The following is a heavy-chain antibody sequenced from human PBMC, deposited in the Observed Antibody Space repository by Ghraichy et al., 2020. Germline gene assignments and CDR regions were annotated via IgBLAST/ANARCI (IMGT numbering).Heavy chain of an antibody. CDR2: INSDGSST. D-gene: IGHD6-19*01. Sequence: GESLNISCAASGFTFSSYWMHWVRQAPGKGLAWVSRINSDGSSTSYADSVKGRFTISRDNAKNTLYLQMNSLRAEDTAVYYCARGSSGWYHLIHWGQGTLVTVSS. J-gene: IGHJ4*02. V-gene: IGHV3-74*01. CDR3: ARGSSGWYHLIH. CDR1: GFTFSSYW.